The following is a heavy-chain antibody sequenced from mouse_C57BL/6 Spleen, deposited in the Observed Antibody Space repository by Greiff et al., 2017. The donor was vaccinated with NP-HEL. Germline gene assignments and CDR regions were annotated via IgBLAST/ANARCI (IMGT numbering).Heavy chain of an antibody. CDR2: ISSGGSYT. CDR1: GFTFSSYG. CDR3: ARHEEGRLAWFAY. J-gene: IGHJ3*01. V-gene: IGHV5-6*01. Sequence: EVMLVESGGDLVKPGGSLKLSCAASGFTFSSYGMSWVRQTPDKRLEWVATISSGGSYTYYPDSVKGRFTISRGNAKNTLYLQMSSLKSEDTAMYYWARHEEGRLAWFAYWGQGTLVTVSA.